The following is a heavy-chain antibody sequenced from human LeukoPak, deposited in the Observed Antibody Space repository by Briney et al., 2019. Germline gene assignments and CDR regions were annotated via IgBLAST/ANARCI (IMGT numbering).Heavy chain of an antibody. J-gene: IGHJ4*02. CDR2: ISSGGDNT. CDR3: AREDATMVLSLDY. Sequence: GGSLRLSCAASGFTFSNYWMHWVRQAPGKGLMWVSAISSGGDNTYYADSVKGRLTISRDNSKNTLYVQMTSLRAEDTAVYYCAREDATMVLSLDYWGQGALVTVSS. V-gene: IGHV3-23*01. CDR1: GFTFSNYW. D-gene: IGHD5-18*01.